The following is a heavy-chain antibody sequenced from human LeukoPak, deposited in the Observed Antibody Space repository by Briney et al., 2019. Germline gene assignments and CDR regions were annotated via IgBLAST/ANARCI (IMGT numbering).Heavy chain of an antibody. CDR1: GFTFSVYG. V-gene: IGHV3-33*01. CDR3: ARELGSGTFDY. Sequence: GGSLRLSGAASGFTFSVYGMHWVRQAPGKGLEWVAVMWYDGSKEYYADSVKGRSTISRDTSTNMLYLQMNSLRAEDTAVYYCARELGSGTFDYWGQGTLVTVSS. J-gene: IGHJ4*02. D-gene: IGHD6-19*01. CDR2: MWYDGSKE.